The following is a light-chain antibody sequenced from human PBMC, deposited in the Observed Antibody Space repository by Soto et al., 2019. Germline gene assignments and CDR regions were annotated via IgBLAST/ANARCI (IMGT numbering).Light chain of an antibody. CDR1: SSNIGNNY. CDR2: GNN. V-gene: IGLV1-40*01. CDR3: QSYDSSLNTFYV. Sequence: QSVLTQPPSVSAAPGQKVTISCSGSSSNIGNNYVSWYQQLPGTAPKFFMYGNNNRPSGVPDRFSGSKSGTSASLAITGLQAEDEADYYCQSYDSSLNTFYVFGTGTKVTVL. J-gene: IGLJ1*01.